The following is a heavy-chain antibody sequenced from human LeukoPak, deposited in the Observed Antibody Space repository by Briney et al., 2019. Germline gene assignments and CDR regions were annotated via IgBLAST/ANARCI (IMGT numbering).Heavy chain of an antibody. V-gene: IGHV4-39*01. CDR3: ARHIKYCSSTSCYSWFDP. CDR1: GGSVSSSKYL. CDR2: ISYSGNT. Sequence: SETLSLTCAVSGGSVSSSKYLWGWIRQPPGKELEWIGSISYSGNTDYNPSLKSRVTLSVDTSKDQFSLKLSSVTAADTAVYYCARHIKYCSSTSCYSWFDPWGQGTLVTVSS. D-gene: IGHD2-2*01. J-gene: IGHJ5*02.